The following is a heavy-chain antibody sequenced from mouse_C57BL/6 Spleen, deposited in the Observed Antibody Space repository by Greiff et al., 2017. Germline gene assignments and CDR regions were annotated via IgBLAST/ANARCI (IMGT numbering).Heavy chain of an antibody. CDR2: IDPETGGT. V-gene: IGHV1-15*01. J-gene: IGHJ3*01. CDR3: TREEVSYYGSSPGWFAY. CDR1: GYTFTDYE. D-gene: IGHD1-1*01. Sequence: QVQLQQSGAELVRPGASVTLSCKASGYTFTDYEMHWVKQTPVHGLEWIGAIDPETGGTAYNQKFKGKAILTADKSSSTAYMELRGLTSDDSAVYDWTREEVSYYGSSPGWFAYGGQGTLVTVAA.